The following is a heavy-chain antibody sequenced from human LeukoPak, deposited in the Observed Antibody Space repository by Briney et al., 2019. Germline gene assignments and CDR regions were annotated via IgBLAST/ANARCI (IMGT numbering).Heavy chain of an antibody. CDR3: ARDRGYYDSSGYTPIDY. V-gene: IGHV3-21*01. CDR1: GFTFSSYS. J-gene: IGHJ4*02. CDR2: ISSSSSYI. Sequence: EGSLRLSCAASGFTFSSYSMNWVRQAPGKGLEWVSSISSSSSYIYYADSVKGRFTISRDNAKNSLYLQMNSLRAEDTAVYYCARDRGYYDSSGYTPIDYWGQGTLVTVSS. D-gene: IGHD3-22*01.